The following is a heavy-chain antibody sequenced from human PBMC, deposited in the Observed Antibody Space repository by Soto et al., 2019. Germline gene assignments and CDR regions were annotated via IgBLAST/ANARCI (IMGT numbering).Heavy chain of an antibody. Sequence: GGSLRLSCAASGFTFSSYAMHWVRQAPGKGLEWVAVISYDGSNKYYADSVKGRFTISRDNSKNTLYLQMNSLRAEDTAVYYCARDPKPYCSSTSCSYGMDVWGQGTTVTVSS. CDR1: GFTFSSYA. V-gene: IGHV3-30-3*01. CDR2: ISYDGSNK. J-gene: IGHJ6*02. D-gene: IGHD2-2*01. CDR3: ARDPKPYCSSTSCSYGMDV.